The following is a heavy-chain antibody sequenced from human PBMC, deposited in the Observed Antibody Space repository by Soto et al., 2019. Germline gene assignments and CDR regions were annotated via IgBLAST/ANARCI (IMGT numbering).Heavy chain of an antibody. CDR3: AKDRGNYGGGGLDY. Sequence: EVQLVESGGDLVQPGGSLRLSCVASGFIVSDSYMSWVRQAPGEGLEWVSVMYPDGSRHYAESVKGRFDISRQNSENTAYLQMNRLRTEDTAVYYCAKDRGNYGGGGLDYWGQGTLVTVSS. J-gene: IGHJ4*02. V-gene: IGHV3-53*04. D-gene: IGHD4-17*01. CDR2: MYPDGSR. CDR1: GFIVSDSY.